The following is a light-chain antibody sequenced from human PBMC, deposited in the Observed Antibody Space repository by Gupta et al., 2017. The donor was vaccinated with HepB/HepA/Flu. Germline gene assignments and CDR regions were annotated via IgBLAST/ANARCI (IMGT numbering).Light chain of an antibody. CDR1: SADIGTYDL. J-gene: IGLJ2*01. Sequence: QSALTQPASVSGSPGQSITFSCTGTSADIGTYDLVSWYQQHPGKAPKLMIYEVNKRPSGFSDRFSGSNSGNTASLTISGLQAEDEADYYCSSYTGSDTFVVFGGGTRLTVL. CDR2: EVN. V-gene: IGLV2-23*02. CDR3: SSYTGSDTFVV.